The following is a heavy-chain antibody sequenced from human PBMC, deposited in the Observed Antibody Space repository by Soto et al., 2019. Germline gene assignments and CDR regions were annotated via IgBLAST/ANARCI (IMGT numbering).Heavy chain of an antibody. CDR3: ARASLYYDILTGTWNYYYGMDV. J-gene: IGHJ6*02. CDR1: GYTFTSYG. CDR2: ISDYNGNT. D-gene: IGHD3-9*01. V-gene: IGHV1-18*01. Sequence: QVQLVQSGAEVKKPGASVKVSCKASGYTFTSYGISWVRQAPGQGLEWMGWISDYNGNTNYAQKLQGRVTMTTDTSTSTAYMELRSLRSDDTAVYYCARASLYYDILTGTWNYYYGMDVWGQGTTVTVSS.